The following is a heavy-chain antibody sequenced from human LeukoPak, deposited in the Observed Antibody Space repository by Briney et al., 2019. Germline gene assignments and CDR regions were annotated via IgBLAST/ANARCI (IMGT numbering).Heavy chain of an antibody. D-gene: IGHD6-13*01. CDR2: INPNSGGT. J-gene: IGHJ4*02. V-gene: IGHV1-2*02. CDR1: GYTFTGYY. Sequence: GASVKVSCKASGYTFTGYYMHWVRQAPGQGLEWMGWINPNSGGTNYAQKFQGRVTMTRDTSISTAYMELSRLRSDDTAVYYCARDEGYSSSWYPGWGRGTLVTVSS. CDR3: ARDEGYSSSWYPG.